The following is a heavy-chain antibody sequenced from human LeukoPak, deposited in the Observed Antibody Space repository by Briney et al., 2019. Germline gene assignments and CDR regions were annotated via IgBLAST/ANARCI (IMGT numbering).Heavy chain of an antibody. CDR3: AANSADYNTLGSSYKV. CDR2: ISYSGTT. V-gene: IGHV4-39*02. D-gene: IGHD3-10*01. CDR1: SASISSSPYY. J-gene: IGHJ4*02. Sequence: SETLSLTCTVSSASISSSPYYWGWVRQSPGTGLEWFGSISYSGTTYYNPSLKSRVTISVDTSKNHFSLKLSSVSAEDTAVYYCAANSADYNTLGSSYKVWGQGTMVTVSS.